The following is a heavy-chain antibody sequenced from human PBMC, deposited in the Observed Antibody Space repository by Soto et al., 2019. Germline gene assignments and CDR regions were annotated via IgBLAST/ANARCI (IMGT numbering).Heavy chain of an antibody. CDR3: ARDSYYYDSSGYYYPWFDP. J-gene: IGHJ5*02. Sequence: ETLSLTCTVSGGSISSYYWGWIRQPPGKGLEWIGYIYYSGSTNYNPSLKSRVTISVDTSKNQFSLKLSSVTAADTAVYYCARDSYYYDSSGYYYPWFDPWGQGTLVTVSS. CDR1: GGSISSYY. D-gene: IGHD3-22*01. V-gene: IGHV4-59*01. CDR2: IYYSGST.